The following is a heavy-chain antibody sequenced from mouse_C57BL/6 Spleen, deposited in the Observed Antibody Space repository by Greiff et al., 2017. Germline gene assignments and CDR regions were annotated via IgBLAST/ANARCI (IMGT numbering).Heavy chain of an antibody. CDR3: ASTTTGVDTEYFDV. CDR1: GFNINNSY. J-gene: IGHJ1*03. Sequence: VQLQQSVAELVRPGASVKLSCTASGFNINNSYMHWVKQRPGQGLEWIGRIYPANGNTKYAPKFKGKATITVDTSSNTAYLQLSSLTSEDTAIYDCASTTTGVDTEYFDVWGTGTTVTVSA. D-gene: IGHD1-1*01. CDR2: IYPANGNT. V-gene: IGHV14-3*01.